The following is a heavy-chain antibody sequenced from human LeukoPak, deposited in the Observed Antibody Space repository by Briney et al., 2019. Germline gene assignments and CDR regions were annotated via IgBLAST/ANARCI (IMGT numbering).Heavy chain of an antibody. CDR2: IYYSGST. CDR3: AREERMVRGVRLPDFDY. D-gene: IGHD3-10*01. J-gene: IGHJ4*02. V-gene: IGHV4-39*07. CDR1: GGSITSSSYY. Sequence: SETLSLTCTVSGGSITSSSYYWGWIRQPPGKGLEWIGSIYYSGSTYYNPSLKSRVTISVDTSKNQFSLKLSSVTAADTAVYYCAREERMVRGVRLPDFDYWGQGTLVTVSS.